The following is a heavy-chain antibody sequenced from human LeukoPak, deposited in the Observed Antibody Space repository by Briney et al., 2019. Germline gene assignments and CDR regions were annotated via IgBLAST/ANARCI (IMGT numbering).Heavy chain of an antibody. CDR2: ISSNGGST. CDR3: AKVRYQLLIDY. D-gene: IGHD2-2*01. CDR1: GFTFSSYA. Sequence: PGGSLRLSCAASGFTFSSYAMHWVRQAPGKGLEYVSAISSNGGSTYYANSVKGRFTISRDNSKNTLYLQMNSLRADDTAVYYCAKVRYQLLIDYWGQGTLVTVSS. V-gene: IGHV3-64*01. J-gene: IGHJ4*02.